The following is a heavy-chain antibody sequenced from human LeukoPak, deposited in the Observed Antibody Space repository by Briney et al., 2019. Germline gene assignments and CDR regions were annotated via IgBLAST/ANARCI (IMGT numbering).Heavy chain of an antibody. CDR3: ARDPRKPGDYYYGMDV. V-gene: IGHV1-46*01. D-gene: IGHD7-27*01. J-gene: IGHJ6*02. Sequence: ASVKVSCKASGYTFTSYYMHWVRQAPGQGLEWMGIINPSGGSTSYAQKFQGRVTMTRDTSTGTVYMELSSLRSEDTAVYYCARDPRKPGDYYYGMDVWGQGTTVTVSS. CDR1: GYTFTSYY. CDR2: INPSGGST.